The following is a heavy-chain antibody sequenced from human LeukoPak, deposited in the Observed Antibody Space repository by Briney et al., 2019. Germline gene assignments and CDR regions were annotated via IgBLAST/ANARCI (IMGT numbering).Heavy chain of an antibody. J-gene: IGHJ4*02. CDR1: GYTFTGYY. D-gene: IGHD5-18*01. V-gene: IGHV1-2*02. CDR3: ARVKWIQLWLLDY. Sequence: ASVKVSCKASGYTFTGYYMHWVRQAPGQGLGWMGWINPNSGGTNYAQKFQGRVTMTRDTSISTAYMELSRLRSDDTAVYYCARVKWIQLWLLDYWGQGTLVTVSS. CDR2: INPNSGGT.